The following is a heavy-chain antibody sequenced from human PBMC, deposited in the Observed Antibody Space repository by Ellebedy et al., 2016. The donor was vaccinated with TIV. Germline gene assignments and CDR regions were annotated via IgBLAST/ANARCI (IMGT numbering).Heavy chain of an antibody. CDR2: IKQDGSEK. Sequence: PGGSLRLSCAASGLIFSTYWMAWVRQAPGKGLKWVANIKQDGSEKNYVDSVKGRFTISRDNAKNSLYLQMNSLRVEDTAVYYCARDGVTTRFSLFDYWGQGTLVTVSS. V-gene: IGHV3-7*01. J-gene: IGHJ4*02. CDR1: GLIFSTYW. CDR3: ARDGVTTRFSLFDY. D-gene: IGHD4-11*01.